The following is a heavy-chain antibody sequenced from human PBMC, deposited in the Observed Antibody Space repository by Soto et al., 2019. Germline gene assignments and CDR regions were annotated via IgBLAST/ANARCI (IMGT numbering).Heavy chain of an antibody. V-gene: IGHV1-69*13. CDR1: GGTFSSYA. D-gene: IGHD6-6*01. J-gene: IGHJ5*02. CDR3: ARERSSSGNWFDP. CDR2: ISPIFGTA. Sequence: SVKVSCKASGGTFSSYAISWVRRAPGQGLEWMGGISPIFGTANYAQKFQGRVTITADESTNTAYMELSSLRSEDTAVYYCARERSSSGNWFDPWGQGTLVTVSS.